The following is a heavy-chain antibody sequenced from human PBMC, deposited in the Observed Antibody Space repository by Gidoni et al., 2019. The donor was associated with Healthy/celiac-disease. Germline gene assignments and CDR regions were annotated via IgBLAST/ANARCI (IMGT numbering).Heavy chain of an antibody. CDR1: GFTFSSYG. CDR2: LSYDGSNK. Sequence: QVQLVESGGGVVQPGRSLRLSCAASGFTFSSYGMHWVRQAPGKGLEWVAVLSYDGSNKYYADSVKGRFTISRDNSKNTLFLQMNSLRAEDTAVYYCAKDPSPDYYDSSGYVDYWGQGTLVTVSS. V-gene: IGHV3-30*18. D-gene: IGHD3-22*01. J-gene: IGHJ4*02. CDR3: AKDPSPDYYDSSGYVDY.